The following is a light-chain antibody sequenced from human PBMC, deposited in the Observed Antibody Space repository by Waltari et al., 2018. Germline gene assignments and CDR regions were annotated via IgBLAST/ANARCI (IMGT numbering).Light chain of an antibody. CDR3: QSYDSSLSGYV. CDR1: SSNIGAGYD. J-gene: IGLJ1*01. CDR2: VNI. Sequence: QSVLTQPPSVSGAPGQRVTISCTGSSSNIGAGYDVHWYQQLPGTAPKLLIYVNINRPSRVPDRFSGSKSGTSASLGITGLQAEDEADYYCQSYDSSLSGYVFGPGTKVTVL. V-gene: IGLV1-40*01.